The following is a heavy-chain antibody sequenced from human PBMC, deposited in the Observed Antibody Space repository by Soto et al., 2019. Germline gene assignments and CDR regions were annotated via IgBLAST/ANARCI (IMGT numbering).Heavy chain of an antibody. V-gene: IGHV4-39*01. Sequence: QLQLQESGPGLVKPSETLSLTCTVSGGSISSSSYYWGWIRQPPGKGLEWIGSIYYSGSTYYNPSLKSRVTISVDTSKNQFSLKLSSVTAADTAVYYCARARFLFGWFDPWGQGTLVTVSS. J-gene: IGHJ5*02. CDR2: IYYSGST. CDR1: GGSISSSSYY. D-gene: IGHD3-3*01. CDR3: ARARFLFGWFDP.